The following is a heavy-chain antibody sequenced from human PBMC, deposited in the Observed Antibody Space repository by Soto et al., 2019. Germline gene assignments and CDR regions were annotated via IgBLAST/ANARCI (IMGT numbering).Heavy chain of an antibody. CDR3: AKGGLGPYYYDSSGLYFDY. J-gene: IGHJ4*02. V-gene: IGHV3-23*01. CDR1: GFTFGSYA. D-gene: IGHD3-22*01. CDR2: ISGSGGST. Sequence: GGSLILSCAASGFTFGSYAMSLVRQAPGKGLEWVSAISGSGGSTYYADSVKGRFTISRDNSKNTLYLQMNSLRAEDTAVYYCAKGGLGPYYYDSSGLYFDYWGQGTLVTVSS.